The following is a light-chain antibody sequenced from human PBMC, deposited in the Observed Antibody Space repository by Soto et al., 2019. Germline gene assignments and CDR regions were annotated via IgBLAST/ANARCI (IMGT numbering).Light chain of an antibody. V-gene: IGKV3-20*01. CDR2: GAS. CDR3: QQYGRT. CDR1: QSVSSTY. Sequence: EVVLTQSPGTLSLSPGERATLSCRASQSVSSTYLAWYQQKPGQAPRLLISGASSRATGIPDRFSGSGSGTDFTLTISRLEPEDFAVYYCQQYGRTFGQGTKVDIK. J-gene: IGKJ1*01.